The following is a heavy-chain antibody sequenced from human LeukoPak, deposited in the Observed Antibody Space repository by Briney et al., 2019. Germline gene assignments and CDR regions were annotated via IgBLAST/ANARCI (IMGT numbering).Heavy chain of an antibody. CDR2: IYYSGST. Sequence: PSETLSLTCTVSGGSISSYYWSWIRQPPGKGLEWIGYIYYSGSTNYNPSLKSRVTISVDTSKNQFSLKLSSVTAADTAVYYCARIVSGPYGPPFDYWGQGTLVTVSS. CDR3: ARIVSGPYGPPFDY. D-gene: IGHD6-19*01. J-gene: IGHJ4*02. CDR1: GGSISSYY. V-gene: IGHV4-59*01.